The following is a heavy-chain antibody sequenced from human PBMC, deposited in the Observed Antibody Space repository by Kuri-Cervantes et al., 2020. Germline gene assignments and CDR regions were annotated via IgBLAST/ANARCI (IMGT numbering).Heavy chain of an antibody. V-gene: IGHV3-30*18. D-gene: IGHD3-3*01. CDR3: AKDTIFGVVPYFDY. Sequence: GGSLRLSCAASGFTFSSYGMHWVHQAPGKGLEWVAVISYDGSNKYYADSVKGRFTISRDNSKNTLYLQMNSLTAEDTAVYYCAKDTIFGVVPYFDYWGQGTLVTVSS. CDR2: ISYDGSNK. J-gene: IGHJ4*02. CDR1: GFTFSSYG.